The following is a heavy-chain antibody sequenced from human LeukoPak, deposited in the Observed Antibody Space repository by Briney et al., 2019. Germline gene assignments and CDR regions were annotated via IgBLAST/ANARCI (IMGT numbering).Heavy chain of an antibody. CDR1: GGTFSSYA. J-gene: IGHJ4*02. CDR3: ARDPYYGGRLSAFDY. CDR2: IIPILGTA. D-gene: IGHD3-10*01. Sequence: SSVKVSCKASGGTFSSYAIIGVRQAPGQGLEWMGGIIPILGTANYAQKFQGRVTITTDESTGTAFTELRSLRSQDTAVYYCARDPYYGGRLSAFDYWGQGTLVTVSS. V-gene: IGHV1-69*05.